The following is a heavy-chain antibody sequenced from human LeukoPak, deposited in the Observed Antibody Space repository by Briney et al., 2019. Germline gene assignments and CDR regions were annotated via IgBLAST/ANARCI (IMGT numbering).Heavy chain of an antibody. Sequence: SETLSLTCTVSGGSISSYYWSWIRQPAGKGLEWIGRIYTSGSTKYNPSLKSRVTMSVDTSKNQFSLKLSSVTAADTAVYYCARHADHYDSSAYRIWGQGTLVTVSS. CDR3: ARHADHYDSSAYRI. CDR2: IYTSGST. CDR1: GGSISSYY. J-gene: IGHJ4*02. V-gene: IGHV4-4*07. D-gene: IGHD3-22*01.